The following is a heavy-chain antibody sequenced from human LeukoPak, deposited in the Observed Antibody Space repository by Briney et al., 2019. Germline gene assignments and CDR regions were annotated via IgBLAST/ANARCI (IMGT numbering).Heavy chain of an antibody. J-gene: IGHJ5*02. CDR3: ARVPGYSSDKRSLSWFDP. Sequence: ASVKVSCKASGYTFTGYYIHWVRQAPGQGLEWMGWINPNSGDTTSAQRFQGRVTMTRDTSLRTAYMELSRLTSDDTAVYYCARVPGYSSDKRSLSWFDPWGQGSLVTVSS. CDR1: GYTFTGYY. V-gene: IGHV1-2*02. CDR2: INPNSGDT. D-gene: IGHD6-19*01.